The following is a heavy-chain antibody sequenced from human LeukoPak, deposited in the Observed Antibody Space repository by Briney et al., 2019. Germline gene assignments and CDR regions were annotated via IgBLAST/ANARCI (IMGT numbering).Heavy chain of an antibody. V-gene: IGHV3-33*01. CDR2: IWYDGTDK. Sequence: GRSLRLTCAASGFTFSSYGMHWVRQGPGKGLEWVTFIWYDGTDKNYADSVKGRFTISRDNSKNTLYLQMNSLRAEDTAVYYCARSGSTYYYGMEVWGQGTTVTVSS. CDR1: GFTFSSYG. J-gene: IGHJ6*02. CDR3: ARSGSTYYYGMEV. D-gene: IGHD3-10*01.